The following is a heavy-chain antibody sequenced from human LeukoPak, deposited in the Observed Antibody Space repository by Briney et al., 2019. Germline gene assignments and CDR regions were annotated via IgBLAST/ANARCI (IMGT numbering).Heavy chain of an antibody. CDR2: IIPIFATA. CDR3: ARGYCSSTSCYTMDHWFDP. D-gene: IGHD2-2*02. V-gene: IGHV1-69*05. Sequence: SVKVSCKASGYTFTGYAISWVRQAPGQGLEWMGGIIPIFATANYAQKFQGRVTITTDESTRTAYMELSSLRSEDTAVYYCARGYCSSTSCYTMDHWFDPWGQGTLVTVSS. J-gene: IGHJ5*02. CDR1: GYTFTGYA.